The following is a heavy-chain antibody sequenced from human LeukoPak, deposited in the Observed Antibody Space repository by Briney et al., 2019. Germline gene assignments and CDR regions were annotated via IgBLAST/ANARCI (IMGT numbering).Heavy chain of an antibody. CDR1: GFTFSSYS. V-gene: IGHV3-48*01. Sequence: PGGSLRLSCAASGFTFSSYSMNWVRQAPGKGLEWVSYISSSSSTIYYADSVKGRFTISRDNAKNSLYLQMNSLRAEDTAVYYCARGRIPPHYWGQGTLVTVSS. D-gene: IGHD2-15*01. CDR2: ISSSSSTI. J-gene: IGHJ4*02. CDR3: ARGRIPPHY.